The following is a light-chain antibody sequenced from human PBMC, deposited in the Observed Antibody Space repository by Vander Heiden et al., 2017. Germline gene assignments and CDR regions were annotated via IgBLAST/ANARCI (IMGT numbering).Light chain of an antibody. J-gene: IGKJ4*01. V-gene: IGKV1-33*01. CDR3: QQDDNLLT. CDR1: QDISNY. CDR2: DAS. Sequence: DIQMTQSPSSLSASVGDRVTITCQASQDISNYLNWYQQKPGKAPKLLIYDASNLEKGVPSRLSGSGSGTDFTFTISSLQPEDLATYYWQQDDNLLTFGGGTKVEIK.